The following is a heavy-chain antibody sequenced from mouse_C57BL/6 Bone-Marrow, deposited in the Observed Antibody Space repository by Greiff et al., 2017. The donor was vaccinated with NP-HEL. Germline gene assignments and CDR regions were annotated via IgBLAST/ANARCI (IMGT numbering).Heavy chain of an antibody. CDR2: IDPSDSYT. CDR3: ARWDYDYDGAY. J-gene: IGHJ3*01. D-gene: IGHD2-4*01. CDR1: GYTFTSYW. Sequence: QVQLQQPGAELVRPGTSVKLSCKASGYTFTSYWMHWVKQRPGQGLEWIGVIDPSDSYTNYNQKFKGKATLTVDTSSSTAYMQRSSLTSEDSAVYYCARWDYDYDGAYWGQGTLVTVSA. V-gene: IGHV1-59*01.